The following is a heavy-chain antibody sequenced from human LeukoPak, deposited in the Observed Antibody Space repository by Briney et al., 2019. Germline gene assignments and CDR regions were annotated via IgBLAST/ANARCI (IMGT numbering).Heavy chain of an antibody. CDR2: ISHSGST. J-gene: IGHJ6*03. Sequence: SGTLSLTCAVSGGSISSSYRWSWVRQPPGKGLEWIGEISHSGSTYYNPSLRSRVTISVDTSKNQFSLKLSSVTAADTAVYYCARRVGRYFGERAYYYNYMDVWDKGTTVTISS. CDR3: ARRVGRYFGERAYYYNYMDV. CDR1: GGSISSSYR. V-gene: IGHV4-4*02. D-gene: IGHD3-10*01.